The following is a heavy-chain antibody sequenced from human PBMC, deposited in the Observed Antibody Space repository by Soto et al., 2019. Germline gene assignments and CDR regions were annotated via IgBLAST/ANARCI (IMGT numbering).Heavy chain of an antibody. V-gene: IGHV1-46*01. Sequence: GASVKVSCKTSGYTFTSYYIHWVRQAPGQGLEWMGIINPSGGITSYAQKFQGRVTMTRDTSTSTVYMELSSLRSEDTAVYYCGNVMILRFVEWSTLDDPWGQGTLVTVSS. CDR1: GYTFTSYY. D-gene: IGHD3-3*01. J-gene: IGHJ5*02. CDR3: GNVMILRFVEWSTLDDP. CDR2: INPSGGIT.